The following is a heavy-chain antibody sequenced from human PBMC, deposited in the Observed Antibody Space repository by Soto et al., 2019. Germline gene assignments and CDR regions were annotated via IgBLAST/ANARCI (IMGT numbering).Heavy chain of an antibody. CDR1: GFTFSSYA. Sequence: GGSLRLSCAASGFTFSSYAMSWVRQAPGKGLEWVSAISGSGGSTYYADSVKGRFTISRDNSKNTLYPQMNSLRAEDTAVYYCARGYDILNGYYPRDYYYYGMDVWGQGTTVTVSS. CDR3: ARGYDILNGYYPRDYYYYGMDV. J-gene: IGHJ6*02. V-gene: IGHV3-23*01. CDR2: ISGSGGST. D-gene: IGHD3-9*01.